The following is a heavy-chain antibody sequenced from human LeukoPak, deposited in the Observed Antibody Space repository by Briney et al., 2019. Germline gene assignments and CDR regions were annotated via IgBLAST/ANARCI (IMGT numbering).Heavy chain of an antibody. D-gene: IGHD3-22*01. Sequence: PSETLSLTCTVSGGSISSGSYYWSWIRQPAGKGLEWIGRIYTSGSTNYNPSLKSRVTISVDTSKNQFSLKLSSVTAADTAVYYCARDYYDSSGYYPFGYYGMDVWGKGTTVTVSS. J-gene: IGHJ6*04. CDR1: GGSISSGSYY. CDR2: IYTSGST. CDR3: ARDYYDSSGYYPFGYYGMDV. V-gene: IGHV4-61*02.